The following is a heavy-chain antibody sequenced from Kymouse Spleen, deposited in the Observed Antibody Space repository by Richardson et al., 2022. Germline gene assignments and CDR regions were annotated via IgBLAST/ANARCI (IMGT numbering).Heavy chain of an antibody. CDR1: GGSFSGYY. CDR3: ARLGSSNFDY. D-gene: IGHD3-10*01,IGHD3-16*02. V-gene: IGHV4-34*01. Sequence: QVQLQQWGAGLLKPSETLSLTCAVYGGSFSGYYWSWIRQPPGKGLEWIGEINHSGSTNYNPSLKSRVTISVDTSKNQFSLKLSSVTAADTAVYYCARLGSSNFDYWGQGTLVTVSS. J-gene: IGHJ4*02. CDR2: INHSGST.